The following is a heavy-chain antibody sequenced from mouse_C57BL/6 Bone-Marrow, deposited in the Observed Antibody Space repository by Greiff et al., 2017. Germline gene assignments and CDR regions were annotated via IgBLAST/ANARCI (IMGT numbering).Heavy chain of an antibody. J-gene: IGHJ2*01. CDR2: IDPSDSYT. V-gene: IGHV1-59*01. D-gene: IGHD1-1*01. CDR3: ASYYGSSAFDY. Sequence: VQLQQPGAELVRPGTSVQLSCKASGYTFTSYWMHWVKQRPGQGLEWIGVIDPSDSYTNYNQKFKGKATLTVDTSSTTASMQLSSLTSEDSAVYYYASYYGSSAFDYWGQGTTLTVSS. CDR1: GYTFTSYW.